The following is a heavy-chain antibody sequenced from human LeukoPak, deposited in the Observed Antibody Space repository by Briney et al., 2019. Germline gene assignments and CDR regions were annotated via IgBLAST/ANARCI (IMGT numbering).Heavy chain of an antibody. CDR1: GFTFSSYG. CDR2: IRYDGSKK. J-gene: IGHJ4*02. Sequence: GGSLRLSCAASGFTFSSYGMHWVRQAPGKGLEWVAFIRYDGSKKYYADSVKGRFTISRDKSKNTLYLQMNSLRVEDTAVYYCAKEGNIAAVLYYFDYWGQGTLVTVSS. V-gene: IGHV3-30*02. CDR3: AKEGNIAAVLYYFDY. D-gene: IGHD6-13*01.